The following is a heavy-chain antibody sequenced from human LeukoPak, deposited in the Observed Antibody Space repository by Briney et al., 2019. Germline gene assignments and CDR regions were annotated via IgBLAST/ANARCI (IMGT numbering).Heavy chain of an antibody. CDR3: ARDIAVTIPADY. Sequence: ASVKVSCKASGCTFTSYGISWVGQAPGQGREGMGWISAYNGNRNYAQKLHGRVTMTTDTSTSTAYMELRSLRSDDTAVYYCARDIAVTIPADYWGQGTLVTVSS. V-gene: IGHV1-18*01. CDR2: ISAYNGNR. CDR1: GCTFTSYG. J-gene: IGHJ4*02. D-gene: IGHD6-19*01.